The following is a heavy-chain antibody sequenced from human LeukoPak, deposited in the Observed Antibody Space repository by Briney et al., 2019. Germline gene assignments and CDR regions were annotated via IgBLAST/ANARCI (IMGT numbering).Heavy chain of an antibody. CDR1: GYSISSGYY. CDR3: ARLHDYGDYYADH. V-gene: IGHV4-38-2*02. Sequence: SETLSLTCTVSGYSISSGYYWGWIRQPPGKGLEWIGSIYYGGSTYYSPSLKSRVSISVDTSKNQFSLRLSSVTAADTAVYYCARLHDYGDYYADHWGQGTLVTVSS. CDR2: IYYGGST. D-gene: IGHD4-17*01. J-gene: IGHJ5*02.